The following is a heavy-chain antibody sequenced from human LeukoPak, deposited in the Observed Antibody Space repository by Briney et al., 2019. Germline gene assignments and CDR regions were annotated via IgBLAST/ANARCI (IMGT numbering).Heavy chain of an antibody. J-gene: IGHJ4*02. CDR1: GGSISSSSYF. V-gene: IGHV4-39*01. D-gene: IGHD2-15*01. Sequence: SETLSLTCTVSGGSISSSSYFWGWIRQPPGKGLEWIGGIYYSGNTYYNPSLRSRVTISVDTSKNQFSLKLTSVTAADTAMYYCARQQVAAHQPFDYWDQGTLVTVSS. CDR2: IYYSGNT. CDR3: ARQQVAAHQPFDY.